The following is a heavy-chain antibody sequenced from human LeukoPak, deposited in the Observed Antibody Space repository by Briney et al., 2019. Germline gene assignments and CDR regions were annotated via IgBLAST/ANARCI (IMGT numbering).Heavy chain of an antibody. CDR1: GYTFTDYY. Sequence: ASVTVSCKASGYTFTDYYMHWVRQAPGQGLEWMGWINPNSGGTNYAQKFQGRVTMTRDTSISTAYMELSRLRSDDTAVYYCAREGDYSNYVRYFDYWGQGTLVTVSS. D-gene: IGHD4-11*01. CDR2: INPNSGGT. CDR3: AREGDYSNYVRYFDY. V-gene: IGHV1-2*02. J-gene: IGHJ4*02.